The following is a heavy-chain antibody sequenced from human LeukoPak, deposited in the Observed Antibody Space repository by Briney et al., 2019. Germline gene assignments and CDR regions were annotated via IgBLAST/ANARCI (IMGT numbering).Heavy chain of an antibody. CDR3: ARENYCPDY. CDR2: ISYDGSNK. CDR1: GFTFSSYA. V-gene: IGHV3-30-3*01. J-gene: IGHJ4*02. Sequence: GGSLRLSCAASGFTFSSYAMHWVRQAPGKGLEWVAVISYDGSNKYYADPVKGRFTISRDNSKNTLYLQMNSLRAEDTAVYYCARENYCPDYWGRGTLVTVSS. D-gene: IGHD1-7*01.